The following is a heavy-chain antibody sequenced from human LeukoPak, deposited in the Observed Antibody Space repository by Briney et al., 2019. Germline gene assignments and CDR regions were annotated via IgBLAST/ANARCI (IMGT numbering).Heavy chain of an antibody. Sequence: SETLSLTCTVSGGSISSGDYYWGWIRQPPGKGLEWIGYIYYSGSTYYNPSLKSRVTISLDTSKNQFSLKLSSVTAADTAVYYCARGYYYYGSAYDYWCQGTLVTVSS. V-gene: IGHV4-30-4*08. D-gene: IGHD3-10*01. CDR2: IYYSGST. CDR3: ARGYYYYGSAYDY. J-gene: IGHJ4*02. CDR1: GGSISSGDYY.